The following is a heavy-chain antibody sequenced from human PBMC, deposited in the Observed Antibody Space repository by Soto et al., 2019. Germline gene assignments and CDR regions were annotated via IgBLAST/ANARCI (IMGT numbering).Heavy chain of an antibody. CDR2: ISWDGGST. Sequence: PGGSLRLSCATSGFTFDDYSMHWVRQAPGKGLEWVSVISWDGGSTYYADSVRGRFTISRDNSKNSLYLQLNSLKTDDTALYYCAKDLLIRARDGHNYPGFDPWGQRTLVTVSS. CDR1: GFTFDDYS. V-gene: IGHV3-43*01. J-gene: IGHJ5*02. CDR3: AKDLLIRARDGHNYPGFDP. D-gene: IGHD5-12*01.